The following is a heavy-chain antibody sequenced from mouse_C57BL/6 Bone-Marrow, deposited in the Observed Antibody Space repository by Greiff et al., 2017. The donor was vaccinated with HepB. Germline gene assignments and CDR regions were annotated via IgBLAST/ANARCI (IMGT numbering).Heavy chain of an antibody. CDR3: ARFTTVVEGAFDY. CDR2: IYPGSGST. CDR1: GYTFTSYW. V-gene: IGHV1-55*01. D-gene: IGHD1-1*01. J-gene: IGHJ2*01. Sequence: VQLQQPRAELVKPGASVKMSCKASGYTFTSYWITWVKQRPGQGLEWIGDIYPGSGSTNYNEKFKSKATLTVDTSSSTAYMQLSSLTSEDSAVYYCARFTTVVEGAFDYWGQGTTLTVSS.